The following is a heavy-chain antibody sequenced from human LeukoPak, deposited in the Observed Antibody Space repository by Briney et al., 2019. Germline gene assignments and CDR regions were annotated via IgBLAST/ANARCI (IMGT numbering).Heavy chain of an antibody. D-gene: IGHD1-26*01. CDR1: GYTFTSYG. V-gene: IGHV1-18*01. CDR2: ISAYNGNT. Sequence: ASVKVSCKASGYTFTSYGISWVRQAPGQGLEWMGWISAYNGNTNYAQKLQGRVTMTTDISTSTAYMELRSLRSDDTAVYYCARMPVSGSTRGDAFDIWGQGTMVTVSS. J-gene: IGHJ3*02. CDR3: ARMPVSGSTRGDAFDI.